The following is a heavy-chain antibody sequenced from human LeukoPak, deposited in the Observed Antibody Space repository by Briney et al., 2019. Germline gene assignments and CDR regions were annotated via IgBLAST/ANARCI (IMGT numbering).Heavy chain of an antibody. Sequence: PGGPLRLSCAASGFTFSSYSMNWVRQAPGKGLEWVSSISSSSSYIYYADSVKGRFTISRDNAKNSLYLQMNSLRAEDTAVYYCARDPPMGGDFDYWGQGTLVTVSS. J-gene: IGHJ4*02. V-gene: IGHV3-21*01. CDR1: GFTFSSYS. CDR3: ARDPPMGGDFDY. D-gene: IGHD2-8*01. CDR2: ISSSSSYI.